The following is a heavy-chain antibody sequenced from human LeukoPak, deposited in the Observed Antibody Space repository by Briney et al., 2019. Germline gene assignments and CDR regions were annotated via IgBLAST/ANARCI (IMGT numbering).Heavy chain of an antibody. CDR3: ASEMSTPR. CDR2: ISGSGDST. J-gene: IGHJ4*02. CDR1: GFTFSGYA. D-gene: IGHD5-24*01. Sequence: GGSLRLSCAASGFTFSGYAMSWVRQAPGKGLEWVSVISGSGDSTNYADSVKGRFTISRDNSKSTLYLQMNSLRADDTAVYYCASEMSTPRWGQGTLVTVSS. V-gene: IGHV3-23*01.